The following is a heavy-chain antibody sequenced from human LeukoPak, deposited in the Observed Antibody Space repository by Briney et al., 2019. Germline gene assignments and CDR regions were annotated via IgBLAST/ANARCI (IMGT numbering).Heavy chain of an antibody. CDR1: GDSISSSTYSTTYY. J-gene: IGHJ4*02. Sequence: PSETLSLTCTVSGDSISSSTYSTTYYWGWIRQPPGKGLEWIGSITYSGTTHHNASLKSRVTISIDTSKNQFSLRLSSVTAADTAVYFCARRGGRYNWSPSDWGQGTLVTVSS. CDR3: ARRGGRYNWSPSD. D-gene: IGHD1-20*01. CDR2: ITYSGTT. V-gene: IGHV4-39*01.